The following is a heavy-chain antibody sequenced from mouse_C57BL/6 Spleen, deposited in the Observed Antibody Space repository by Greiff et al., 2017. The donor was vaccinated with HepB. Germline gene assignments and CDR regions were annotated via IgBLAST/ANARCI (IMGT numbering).Heavy chain of an antibody. CDR2: IYPGSGST. V-gene: IGHV1-55*01. CDR1: GYTFTSYR. J-gene: IGHJ4*01. CDR3: AREITTEYYYAMDY. Sequence: VQLQQPGAELVKPGASVKMSCKASGYTFTSYRITWVKQRPGQGLEWIGDIYPGSGSTNYNEKFKIKATLTVDTSSSTAYMQLSSLTSEDSAVYYCAREITTEYYYAMDYWGQGTSVTVSS. D-gene: IGHD2-4*01.